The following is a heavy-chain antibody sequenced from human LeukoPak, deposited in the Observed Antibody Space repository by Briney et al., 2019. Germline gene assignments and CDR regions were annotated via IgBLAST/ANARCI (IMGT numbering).Heavy chain of an antibody. D-gene: IGHD3-22*01. CDR3: ARDYYDSSGNGNWFDP. V-gene: IGHV4-4*07. CDR2: IYTSGTI. Sequence: SETLSLTCTVSGGSISSYYWSWIRQPAGTALEWIGRIYTSGTITYNPSLKSRVTMSVDTSKNQFSLKLSSVTAADTAVYYCARDYYDSSGNGNWFDPWGQGTLVTVSS. CDR1: GGSISSYY. J-gene: IGHJ5*02.